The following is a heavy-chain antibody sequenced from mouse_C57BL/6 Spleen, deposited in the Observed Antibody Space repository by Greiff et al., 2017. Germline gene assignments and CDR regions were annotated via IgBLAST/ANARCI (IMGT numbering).Heavy chain of an antibody. J-gene: IGHJ4*01. CDR2: ISSGSSTI. Sequence: EVMLVESGGGLVKPGGSLKLSCAASGFTFSDYGMHWVRQAPEKGLEWVAYISSGSSTIYYADTVKGRFTISRDNAKNTLVLQMTSLRSEDTAMYYCARRVITTVVNYAMDYWGQGTSVTVSS. CDR3: ARRVITTVVNYAMDY. V-gene: IGHV5-17*01. CDR1: GFTFSDYG. D-gene: IGHD1-1*01.